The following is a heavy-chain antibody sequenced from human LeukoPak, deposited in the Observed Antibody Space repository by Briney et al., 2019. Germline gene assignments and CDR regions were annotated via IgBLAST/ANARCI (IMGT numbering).Heavy chain of an antibody. D-gene: IGHD3-10*01. CDR1: GFTVSSNY. V-gene: IGHV3-30*02. CDR2: IRYDGSKE. CDR3: AKARGYYYGSGSYDGTDY. J-gene: IGHJ4*02. Sequence: GGSLSLSCAASGFTVSSNYMGWVRQAPGKGLEWVAFIRYDGSKEYYTDSVKGRFTVSRDDSKNTLYLQMGSLRVEDTAVYYCAKARGYYYGSGSYDGTDYWGQGTLVTVSS.